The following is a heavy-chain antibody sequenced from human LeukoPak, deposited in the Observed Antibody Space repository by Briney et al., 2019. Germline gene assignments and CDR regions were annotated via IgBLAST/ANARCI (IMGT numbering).Heavy chain of an antibody. D-gene: IGHD2-2*01. CDR1: GYTFTSYD. V-gene: IGHV1-8*01. CDR2: MNPNSGNT. CDR3: ARAPKRYCSSTSCLRNPWFDP. J-gene: IGHJ5*02. Sequence: GASVKVSCKASGYTFTSYDINWVRQAPGQVLEWMGWMNPNSGNTGYAQKFQGRVTMTRNTSISTAYMELSSLRSEDTAVYYCARAPKRYCSSTSCLRNPWFDPWGQGTLVTVSS.